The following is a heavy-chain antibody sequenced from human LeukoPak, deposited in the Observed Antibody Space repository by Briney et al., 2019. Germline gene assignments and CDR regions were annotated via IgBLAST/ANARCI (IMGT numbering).Heavy chain of an antibody. Sequence: GGSLRLSCAPSGFTFGSFELSWVGQLPGRGLDWVSAISGSGVSTYSADSVKGRFTISRDNSKNTLYLQMNSLTAEDTAIYYCAKAPANYVDTAMGTFDYWGQGTLVTVSS. CDR3: AKAPANYVDTAMGTFDY. CDR1: GFTFGSFE. CDR2: ISGSGVST. V-gene: IGHV3-23*01. J-gene: IGHJ4*02. D-gene: IGHD5-18*01.